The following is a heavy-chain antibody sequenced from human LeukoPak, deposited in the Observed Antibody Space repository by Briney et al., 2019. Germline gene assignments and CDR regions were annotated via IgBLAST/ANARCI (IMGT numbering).Heavy chain of an antibody. CDR1: GFTVSSNY. Sequence: GGSLRLSCIGSGFTVSSNYMTWVRQAPGKGLDWLSLIYTDGGTNYAGSVKGRFTISRDNSKNTLYLQMNSLTADDTAVYYCAIFRWGSTWYYADHWGQGTLVTVSS. J-gene: IGHJ4*02. CDR2: IYTDGGT. V-gene: IGHV3-53*01. CDR3: AIFRWGSTWYYADH. D-gene: IGHD6-13*01.